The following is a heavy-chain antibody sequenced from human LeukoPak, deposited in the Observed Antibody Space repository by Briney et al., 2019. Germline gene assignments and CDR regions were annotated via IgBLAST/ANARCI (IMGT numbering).Heavy chain of an antibody. J-gene: IGHJ4*02. CDR3: AREVGAYDY. CDR1: GFTFSSYG. Sequence: AGGTLRLSCAASGFTFSSYGMSWVRQAPGKGLEWVSAISSSGGSTYYADSVKGRFTISRDNSKNTLCLQMNSLRAEDTAVYYCAREVGAYDYWGQGTLVTVSS. CDR2: ISSSGGST. D-gene: IGHD1-26*01. V-gene: IGHV3-23*01.